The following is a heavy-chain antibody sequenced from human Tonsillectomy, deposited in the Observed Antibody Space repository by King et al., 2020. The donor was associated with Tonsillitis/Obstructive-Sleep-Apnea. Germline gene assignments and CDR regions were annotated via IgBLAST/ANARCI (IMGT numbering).Heavy chain of an antibody. J-gene: IGHJ3*02. CDR2: INPSGGST. CDR3: ARVRGSGYAYDAFDIAYDAFDI. CDR1: GYTFTSYC. D-gene: IGHD5-12*01. V-gene: IGHV1-46*01. Sequence: VQLVQSGAEVKKPGASVKVSCKASGYTFTSYCVHWVRQAPGQGLEWMGVINPSGGSTNYEQKFQDRVTMTRDTSTSTVYMELSSLRSEDTAVYYCARVRGSGYAYDAFDIAYDAFDIWGRGTMVTVSS.